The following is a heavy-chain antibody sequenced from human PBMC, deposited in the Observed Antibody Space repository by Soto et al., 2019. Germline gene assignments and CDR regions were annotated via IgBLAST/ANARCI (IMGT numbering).Heavy chain of an antibody. CDR3: ARDREWELSSFDY. D-gene: IGHD1-26*01. Sequence: QVQLVESGGGVVQPGRSLRLSCAASGFTFSSYGMHWVRQAPGKGLEWVAVIWYDGSNKYYADSVKGRFTISRDNSKNTLYLQMNGLRAEDTAVYYCARDREWELSSFDYWGQGTLVTVSS. CDR1: GFTFSSYG. J-gene: IGHJ4*02. V-gene: IGHV3-33*01. CDR2: IWYDGSNK.